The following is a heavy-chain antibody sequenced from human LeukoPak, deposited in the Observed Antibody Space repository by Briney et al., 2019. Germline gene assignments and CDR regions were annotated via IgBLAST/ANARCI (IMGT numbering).Heavy chain of an antibody. CDR1: GFIFSNYW. CDR3: ARGSTPAYYYGMDV. Sequence: GGSLRLSCTASGFIFSNYWMTWVRQAPGKGLEWVSSISSSSSYIYYADSVKGRFTISRDNAKNSLYLQMNSLRAEDTAVYYCARGSTPAYYYGMDVWGQGTTVTVSS. CDR2: ISSSSSYI. V-gene: IGHV3-21*01. J-gene: IGHJ6*02. D-gene: IGHD1-26*01.